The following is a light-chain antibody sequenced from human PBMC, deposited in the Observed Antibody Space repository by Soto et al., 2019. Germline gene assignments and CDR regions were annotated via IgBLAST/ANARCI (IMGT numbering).Light chain of an antibody. CDR3: QQYNIYSWT. V-gene: IGKV3-15*01. CDR1: QSVRSK. J-gene: IGKJ1*01. CDR2: YTS. Sequence: EIVMTQYPATLSVSPGERATLSCRASQSVRSKLAWYQQKPGQAPRLLIYYTSTRATGFPARFSGGGSGTEFTLTISSLQPDDFATYYCQQYNIYSWTFGQGTKVDI.